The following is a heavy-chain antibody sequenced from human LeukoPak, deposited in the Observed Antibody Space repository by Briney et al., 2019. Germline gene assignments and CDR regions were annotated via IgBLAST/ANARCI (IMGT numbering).Heavy chain of an antibody. Sequence: GGSLRLSRAASGFTFSSYAMHWVRQAPGKGLEWVAVISYDGSNKYYADSVKGRFTISRDNSKNTLYLQMNSLRAEDTAVYYCARGGRTTWHGMDVWGQGITVTVSS. D-gene: IGHD4-17*01. CDR1: GFTFSSYA. J-gene: IGHJ6*02. CDR2: ISYDGSNK. V-gene: IGHV3-30-3*01. CDR3: ARGGRTTWHGMDV.